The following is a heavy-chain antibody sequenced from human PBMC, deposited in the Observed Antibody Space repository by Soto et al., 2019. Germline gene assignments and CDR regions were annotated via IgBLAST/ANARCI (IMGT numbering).Heavy chain of an antibody. CDR2: ITYNGSNK. D-gene: IGHD2-2*01. J-gene: IGHJ4*02. CDR1: GFTFSSYG. CDR3: AKVVGGYCSSTSCLKFDY. Sequence: GGSLRLSCAASGFTFSSYGMHWVRQAPGKGLEWVAAITYNGSNKYYADSVKGRFTISRDNSKNTLYLQMNSLRAEDTAVYYCAKVVGGYCSSTSCLKFDYWGQGTLVTVSS. V-gene: IGHV3-30*18.